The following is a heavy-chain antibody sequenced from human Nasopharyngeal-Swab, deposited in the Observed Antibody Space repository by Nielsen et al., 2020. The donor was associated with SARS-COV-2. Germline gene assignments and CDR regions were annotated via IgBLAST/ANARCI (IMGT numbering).Heavy chain of an antibody. J-gene: IGHJ4*02. V-gene: IGHV3-30*03. CDR1: GCTFRSFG. CDR3: ARDAPAHYGAFY. D-gene: IGHD4-17*01. CDR2: IAHDASNE. Sequence: GESVKSSSAASGCTFRSFGMHWGRQTRGKGLEWVAFIAHDASNEYYGDSVKGRFSISRDSSKNTLYLQMDSLRGEDTAVYYCARDAPAHYGAFYWGRGTLVTVSS.